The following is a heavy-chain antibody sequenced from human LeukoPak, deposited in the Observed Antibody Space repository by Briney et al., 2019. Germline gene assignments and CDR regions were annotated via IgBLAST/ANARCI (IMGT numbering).Heavy chain of an antibody. CDR2: ISGGGDAI. J-gene: IGHJ4*02. Sequence: PGGSLRLSCAASGFTFSRYPMIWVRQAPGKGLECISYISGGGDAIHYADSVKGRFTFSRDNAKNSLYLQMNSLRAEDTAVYHCARVWGDYSNTDYWGQGTLVTVSS. D-gene: IGHD4-11*01. V-gene: IGHV3-48*01. CDR3: ARVWGDYSNTDY. CDR1: GFTFSRYP.